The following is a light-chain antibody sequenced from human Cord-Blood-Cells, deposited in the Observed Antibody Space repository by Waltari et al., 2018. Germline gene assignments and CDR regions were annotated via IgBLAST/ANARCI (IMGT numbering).Light chain of an antibody. CDR2: EVS. V-gene: IGLV2-23*02. J-gene: IGLJ2*01. Sequence: QSALTQPASVSGSSGQAITISRTGTSSDVGSYNLVSWYQQHPGKAPKLMIYEVSKRPSGVSNRFSGSKSGNTASLTISGLQAEDEADYYCCSYAGSSTFVFGGGTKLTVL. CDR3: CSYAGSSTFV. CDR1: SSDVGSYNL.